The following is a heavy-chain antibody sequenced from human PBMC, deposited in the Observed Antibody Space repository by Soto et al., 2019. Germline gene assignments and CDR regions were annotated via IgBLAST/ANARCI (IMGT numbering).Heavy chain of an antibody. Sequence: XESLSLTCVGSGFTFSTYSSNGVRQAPGKGLEWVSSISSRSDIYYADSVKGRFTISRDNAKNSVSLQMNSLRAEDTAVYYCARQYTDWPLAYGLDVWGQGTTVTVSS. V-gene: IGHV3-21*01. J-gene: IGHJ6*02. D-gene: IGHD3-9*01. CDR3: ARQYTDWPLAYGLDV. CDR1: GFTFSTYS. CDR2: ISSRSDI.